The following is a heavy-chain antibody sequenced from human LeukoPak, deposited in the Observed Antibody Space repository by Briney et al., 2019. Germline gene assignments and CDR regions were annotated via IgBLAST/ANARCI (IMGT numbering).Heavy chain of an antibody. CDR3: ARDRAARPSRYYYGMDV. J-gene: IGHJ6*02. CDR2: ISYDGRNQ. V-gene: IGHV3-30*03. CDR1: GFSFSTYG. D-gene: IGHD6-6*01. Sequence: GTSLRLSCAASGFSFSTYGMHWVRQAPLKGLEWLAAISYDGRNQNYADSVKGRFTIFRDNSQNTLYLQMNSLRAEDTALYYCARDRAARPSRYYYGMDVWGQGTTVTVSS.